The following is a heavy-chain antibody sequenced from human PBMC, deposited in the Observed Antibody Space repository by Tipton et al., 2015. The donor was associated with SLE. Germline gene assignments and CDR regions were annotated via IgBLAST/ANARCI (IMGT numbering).Heavy chain of an antibody. D-gene: IGHD6-6*01. J-gene: IGHJ5*01. V-gene: IGHV1-18*01. CDR3: ARGVEYSNLRFDS. CDR2: ISGYNANT. CDR1: GYTFTNYG. Sequence: QSGAEVKKPGASVKVSCKASGYTFTNYGISWVRQAPGQGLEWMGWISGYNANTNYTRVTMTTGTSTSTAYMELRSLRSDDTAVYYCARGVEYSNLRFDSWGQGALVTVSS.